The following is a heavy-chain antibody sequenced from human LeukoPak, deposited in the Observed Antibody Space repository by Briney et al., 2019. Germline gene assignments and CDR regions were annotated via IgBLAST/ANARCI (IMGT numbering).Heavy chain of an antibody. CDR2: ISGSGGST. V-gene: IGHV3-23*01. CDR1: GFTFSSYA. D-gene: IGHD2-2*01. CDR3: AKDMGYCSSTSCRGYYYYYYGMDV. Sequence: PGGSLRLSYAASGFTFSSYAMSWVRQAPGKGLEWVSAISGSGGSTSYADSGKGRFTLARDNSKNTLYLQMNSLRAEDTAVYYCAKDMGYCSSTSCRGYYYYYYGMDVWGQGTTVTVSS. J-gene: IGHJ6*02.